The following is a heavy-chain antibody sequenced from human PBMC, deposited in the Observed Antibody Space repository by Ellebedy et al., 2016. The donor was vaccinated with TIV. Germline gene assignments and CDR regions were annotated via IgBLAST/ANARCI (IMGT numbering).Heavy chain of an antibody. D-gene: IGHD6-13*01. CDR1: GYTFTSYG. CDR3: ARDGVRGIAATLPWD. CDR2: ISAYNGNT. J-gene: IGHJ4*02. V-gene: IGHV1-18*04. Sequence: ASVKVSXKASGYTFTSYGISWVRQAPGQGLEWMGWISAYNGNTNYAQKFQGRVTITADESTSTAYMELSSLRSEDTAVYYCARDGVRGIAATLPWDWGQGTLVTVSS.